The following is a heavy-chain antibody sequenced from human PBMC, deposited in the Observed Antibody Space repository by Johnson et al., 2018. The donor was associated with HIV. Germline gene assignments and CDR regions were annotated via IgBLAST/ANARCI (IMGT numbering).Heavy chain of an antibody. CDR1: GFTFSNAW. CDR2: IYSGGST. Sequence: VQLVESGGGLVKPGGSLRLSCAASGFTFSNAWMSWVRQAPGKGLECVSVIYSGGSTYYADSVKGRFTISRDNSKNTLYLQMNSLRAEDTAVYYCARDVTKDAFDIWGQGTMVTVSS. D-gene: IGHD4-17*01. CDR3: ARDVTKDAFDI. J-gene: IGHJ3*02. V-gene: IGHV3-66*01.